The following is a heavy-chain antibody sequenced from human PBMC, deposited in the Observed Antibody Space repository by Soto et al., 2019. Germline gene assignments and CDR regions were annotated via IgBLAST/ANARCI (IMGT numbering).Heavy chain of an antibody. CDR3: AREACSEAFDI. D-gene: IGHD2-15*01. J-gene: IGHJ3*02. V-gene: IGHV1-69*02. Sequence: QVQLVQSGAEVKKPGSSVTVSCKASGGTFSSYTISWVRQAPGQGLEWMGRIIPILGIANYAKQFQGRVTITADKSTSTAYMELSSLRSEDTAVYYCAREACSEAFDIWGQGTMVTVSS. CDR1: GGTFSSYT. CDR2: IIPILGIA.